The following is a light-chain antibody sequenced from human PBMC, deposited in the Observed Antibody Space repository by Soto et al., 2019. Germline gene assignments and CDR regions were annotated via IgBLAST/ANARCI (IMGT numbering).Light chain of an antibody. V-gene: IGKV1-9*01. Sequence: FVLTASPGASVTITCRASQGISSYLGWYQQKPGKAPNLLIYDASTLHSGVPSRFSGGGSGTDFTLTISSLQPEDFATYYCQQFNGWPSTFGGGTKVAI. J-gene: IGKJ4*01. CDR3: QQFNGWPST. CDR2: DAS. CDR1: QGISSY.